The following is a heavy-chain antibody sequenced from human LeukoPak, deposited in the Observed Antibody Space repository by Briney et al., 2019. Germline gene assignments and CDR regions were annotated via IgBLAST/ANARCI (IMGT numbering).Heavy chain of an antibody. D-gene: IGHD5-24*01. CDR3: ARDRYARDGNFDY. CDR2: ISGSGGNT. V-gene: IGHV3-23*01. J-gene: IGHJ4*02. CDR1: GFTFSSYA. Sequence: GGSLRLSCAASGFTFSSYAMSWVRQAPGKGLEWVSAISGSGGNTYYADSVKGRFTISRDNSKNTLYLQMDSLRAEDTAVYYCARDRYARDGNFDYWGQGNMVTVSS.